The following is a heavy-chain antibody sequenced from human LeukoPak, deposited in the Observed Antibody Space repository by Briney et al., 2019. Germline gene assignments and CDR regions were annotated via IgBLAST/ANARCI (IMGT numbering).Heavy chain of an antibody. J-gene: IGHJ4*02. CDR3: ARIVGVGYFDY. Sequence: GGSLRLSCAASGFTYSSYSMNWVRQAPGKGLEWVSSISSSSSYIYYADSVKGRFTISRDNAKNSLYLQMNSLRAEDTAVYYCARIVGVGYFDYWGQGTLATVSS. CDR1: GFTYSSYS. CDR2: ISSSSSYI. D-gene: IGHD2-15*01. V-gene: IGHV3-21*01.